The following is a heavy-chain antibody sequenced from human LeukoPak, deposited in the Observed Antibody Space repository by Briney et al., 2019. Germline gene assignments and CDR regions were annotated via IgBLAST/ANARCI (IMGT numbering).Heavy chain of an antibody. Sequence: TGGSLRLSCAASGFTFSTYWMHWVRQAPGKGLVWVSRINSDGSSADYADSVKGRFTISRDNAKNTLYLQMDTLRAEDTAVYYCAKGSTVFGVVIRTYLDYWGQGTLVTVSS. V-gene: IGHV3-74*01. J-gene: IGHJ4*02. CDR2: INSDGSSA. D-gene: IGHD3-3*01. CDR3: AKGSTVFGVVIRTYLDY. CDR1: GFTFSTYW.